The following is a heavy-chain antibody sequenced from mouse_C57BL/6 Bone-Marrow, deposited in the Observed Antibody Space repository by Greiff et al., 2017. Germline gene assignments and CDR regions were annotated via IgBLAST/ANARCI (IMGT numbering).Heavy chain of an antibody. V-gene: IGHV1-69*01. CDR1: GYTFTSYW. CDR3: ARGRLRRPFAY. D-gene: IGHD2-4*01. CDR2: IDPSDSYT. Sequence: VQLQQSGAELVMPGASVKLSCKASGYTFTSYWMHWVKQRPGQGLEWIGEIDPSDSYTNYNQKFKGKSTLTVDKSSSTAYMQLSSLTSEDSAVYDCARGRLRRPFAYWGQGTLVTVSA. J-gene: IGHJ3*01.